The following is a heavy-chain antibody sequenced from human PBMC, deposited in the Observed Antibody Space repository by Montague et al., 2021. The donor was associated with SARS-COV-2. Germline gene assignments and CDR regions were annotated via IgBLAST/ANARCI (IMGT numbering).Heavy chain of an antibody. CDR3: ARALYFSGGSCYPNWFDP. CDR2: IYYSGST. D-gene: IGHD2-15*01. J-gene: IGHJ5*02. Sequence: SETLSLTCTVSGGSISSYYWSWIRQPPGKGLEWIGYIYYSGSTNYNPSXXSRVTISVDTSKNQFSLKLSSVTAADTAVYYCARALYFSGGSCYPNWFDPWGQGTLVTVSS. V-gene: IGHV4-59*01. CDR1: GGSISSYY.